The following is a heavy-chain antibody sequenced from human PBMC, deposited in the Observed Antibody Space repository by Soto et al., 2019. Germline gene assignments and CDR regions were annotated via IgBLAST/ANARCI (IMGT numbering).Heavy chain of an antibody. CDR1: GFPFSSYV. Sequence: GGSLRLSCAVSGFPFSSYVMTWVRQAPGKGLEWVSVISGGGGSTNYAESVKGRFTISRDNSENTLYLQMNSLRAEDTAVYYCARAVTLVRGINPYSYGLDVWGQGTTVTVSS. V-gene: IGHV3-23*01. J-gene: IGHJ6*02. CDR2: ISGGGGST. CDR3: ARAVTLVRGINPYSYGLDV. D-gene: IGHD3-10*01.